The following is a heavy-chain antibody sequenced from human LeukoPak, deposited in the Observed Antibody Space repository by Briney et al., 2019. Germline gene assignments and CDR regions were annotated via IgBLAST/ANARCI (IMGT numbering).Heavy chain of an antibody. CDR2: ISGSGGST. J-gene: IGHJ4*02. D-gene: IGHD3-3*01. CDR1: GFTFSSYA. CDR3: AKDFWSGYYNSLLSFDY. Sequence: PGGSLRLSCAASGFTFSSYAMSWVRQAPGKGLEWVSAISGSGGSTHYADSVKGRFTISRDKSKNTLYLQMNSLRAEDTAVYYCAKDFWSGYYNSLLSFDYWGQGTLVTVSS. V-gene: IGHV3-23*01.